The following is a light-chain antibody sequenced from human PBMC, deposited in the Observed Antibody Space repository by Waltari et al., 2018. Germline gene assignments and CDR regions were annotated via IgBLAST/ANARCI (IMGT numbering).Light chain of an antibody. Sequence: SHELTQPPSVSVSPGQTARITCSGDALSRQYAYWYQQKAGQAPVAVICKDSERPSGIPERFSGSTSGTTDTLTISGVQAEDEADYYCQTTDSSGAWAFGGGTKLTVL. V-gene: IGLV3-25*03. CDR2: KDS. CDR1: ALSRQY. J-gene: IGLJ3*02. CDR3: QTTDSSGAWA.